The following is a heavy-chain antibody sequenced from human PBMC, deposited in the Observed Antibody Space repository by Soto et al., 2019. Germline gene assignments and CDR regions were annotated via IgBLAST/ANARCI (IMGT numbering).Heavy chain of an antibody. Sequence: GASVKVSCKASGYTFTGYYMHWVRQAPGQGLEWKGRINPNNGGTNYAQKYQSWVTMTKDTSNSTAYKEQSKLKTDDTAVYYCARDLFPDSSGYLPSGPWGQGTTVTVSS. CDR2: INPNNGGT. CDR1: GYTFTGYY. V-gene: IGHV1-2*04. J-gene: IGHJ6*02. CDR3: ARDLFPDSSGYLPSGP. D-gene: IGHD3-22*01.